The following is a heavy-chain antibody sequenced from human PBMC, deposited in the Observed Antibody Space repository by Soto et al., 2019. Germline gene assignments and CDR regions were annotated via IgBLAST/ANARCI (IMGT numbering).Heavy chain of an antibody. J-gene: IGHJ4*02. Sequence: PGGSLRLSCAASRFTFSSYAMSWVRQAPGKGLEWVSAISGSGGSTYYADSVKGRFTISRDNSKNTLYLQMNSLRAEDTAVYYCAKGTTGTTRAIDYWGQGTLVTVSS. CDR2: ISGSGGST. CDR1: RFTFSSYA. CDR3: AKGTTGTTRAIDY. V-gene: IGHV3-23*01. D-gene: IGHD1-1*01.